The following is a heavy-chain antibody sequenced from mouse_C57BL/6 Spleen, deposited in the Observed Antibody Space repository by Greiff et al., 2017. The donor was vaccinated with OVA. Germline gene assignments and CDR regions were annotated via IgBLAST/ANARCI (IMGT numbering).Heavy chain of an antibody. D-gene: IGHD1-1*01. V-gene: IGHV1-52*01. Sequence: QVQLQQPGAELVRPGSSVKLSCKASGYTFTSYWMHWVKQRPIQGLEWIGNIDTSDSETHYNQKFKDKATLTVDKSSSTAYMQLSSLTSEDSAVYYCARNYYGSKEIVFDYWGQGTTLTVSS. CDR1: GYTFTSYW. J-gene: IGHJ2*01. CDR2: IDTSDSET. CDR3: ARNYYGSKEIVFDY.